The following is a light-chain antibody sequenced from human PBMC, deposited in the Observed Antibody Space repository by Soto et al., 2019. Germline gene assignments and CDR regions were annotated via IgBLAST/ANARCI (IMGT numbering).Light chain of an antibody. CDR2: AAS. CDR3: QQSYSVPIT. CDR1: ESISSH. J-gene: IGKJ5*01. Sequence: DIQMTQSPSSLSASVGDRVTITCRASESISSHLNWYQQKSGRAPQLLIHAASTLQTGVPSRFSGSGSGTDFTLTISNLQPEDFATYYCQQSYSVPITFGQGTRLEIK. V-gene: IGKV1-39*01.